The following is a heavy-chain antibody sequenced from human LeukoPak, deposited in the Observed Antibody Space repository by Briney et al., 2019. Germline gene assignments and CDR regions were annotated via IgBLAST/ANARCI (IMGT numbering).Heavy chain of an antibody. CDR1: GGTFSSYA. J-gene: IGHJ4*02. CDR3: ARELIRFDWLFLYFDY. V-gene: IGHV1-69*04. CDR2: IIPILGIA. D-gene: IGHD3-9*01. Sequence: PVKVSCKASGGTFSSYAISWVRQAPGQGLEWMGRIIPILGIANYAQKFQGRVTITADKSTSTAYMELSSLRSEDTAVYYCARELIRFDWLFLYFDYWGQGTLVTVSS.